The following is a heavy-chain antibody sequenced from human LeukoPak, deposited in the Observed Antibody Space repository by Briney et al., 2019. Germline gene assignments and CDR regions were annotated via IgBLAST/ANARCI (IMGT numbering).Heavy chain of an antibody. CDR3: AMGYDFWSGYYELNWFDP. CDR1: GYTFTSYA. CDR2: INAGNGNT. J-gene: IGHJ5*02. D-gene: IGHD3-3*01. Sequence: GASVNVSCKASGYTFTSYAMHWVRQAPGQRLEWMGWINAGNGNTKYSQKFQGRVTITRDTSASTAHMELSSLRSEDTAVYYCAMGYDFWSGYYELNWFDPWGQGTLVTVSS. V-gene: IGHV1-3*01.